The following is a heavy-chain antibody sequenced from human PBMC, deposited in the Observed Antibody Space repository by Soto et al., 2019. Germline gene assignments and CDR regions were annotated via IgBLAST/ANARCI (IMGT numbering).Heavy chain of an antibody. J-gene: IGHJ4*02. CDR1: GYTFTSSG. D-gene: IGHD3-22*01. CDR2: ISAYNGNT. Sequence: ASVTVSCQASGYTFTSSGISWVRQAPVQGLEWMGWISAYNGNTNYAQKLQGRVTMTTDTSTSTAYMELRSLRADDTAVYYCARDGPRVYYYDSSGYYDMFDYWGQGTRVTVSA. CDR3: ARDGPRVYYYDSSGYYDMFDY. V-gene: IGHV1-18*04.